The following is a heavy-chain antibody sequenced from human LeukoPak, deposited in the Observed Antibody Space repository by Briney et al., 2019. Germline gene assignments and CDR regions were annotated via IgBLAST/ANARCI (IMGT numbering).Heavy chain of an antibody. Sequence: GGSLRLSCAVSGITLSNYGMSWVRQAPGKGLEWVSSISSSSSYIYYADSVKGRFTISRDNAKNSLYLQMNSLRAEDTAVYYCARDGYSGYGGGAFDIWGQGTMVTVSS. J-gene: IGHJ3*02. CDR1: GITLSNYG. V-gene: IGHV3-21*01. CDR3: ARDGYSGYGGGAFDI. D-gene: IGHD5-12*01. CDR2: ISSSSSYI.